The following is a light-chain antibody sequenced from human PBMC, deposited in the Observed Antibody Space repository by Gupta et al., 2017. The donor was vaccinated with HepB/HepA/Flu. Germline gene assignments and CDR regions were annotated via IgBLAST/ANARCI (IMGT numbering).Light chain of an antibody. V-gene: IGKV6-21*01. J-gene: IGKJ1*01. Sequence: EILLTQSPDFQSVTPKEKVTITCRATQSIGTSLHWYQHKPDQSPKLLIKYASQSFSGVPSRFSGSGSGTDFTLTINSLEAGDAATYFCQQTSSVPWTFGQGTKVEIK. CDR2: YAS. CDR1: QSIGTS. CDR3: QQTSSVPWT.